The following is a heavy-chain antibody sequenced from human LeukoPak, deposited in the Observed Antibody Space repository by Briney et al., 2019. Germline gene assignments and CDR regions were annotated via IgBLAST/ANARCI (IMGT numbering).Heavy chain of an antibody. CDR3: ALMGSGYYYDY. D-gene: IGHD3-22*01. CDR2: IYYSGST. CDR1: GGSISSYY. V-gene: IGHV4-59*01. Sequence: PSETLSLTCTVSGGSISSYYWSWIRQPPGKGLEWIGYIYYSGSTNYNPSLKSRVTISVDTSKNQFSLKLSPVTAADTAVYYCALMGSGYYYDYWGQGTLVTVSS. J-gene: IGHJ4*02.